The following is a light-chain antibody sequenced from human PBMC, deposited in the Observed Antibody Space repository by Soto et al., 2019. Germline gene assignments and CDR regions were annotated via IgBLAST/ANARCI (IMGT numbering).Light chain of an antibody. V-gene: IGLV2-23*02. CDR2: EVS. CDR3: CSYAGSSTYVV. J-gene: IGLJ2*01. CDR1: SSDVGSYNL. Sequence: QSALTQPASVPGAAGQAITISCTGTSSDVGSYNLVSWYQQHPGKAPKLMIYEVSKRPSGVSNRFSGSKSGNTASLTISGLQAEDEADYYCCSYAGSSTYVVFGGGTKLTVL.